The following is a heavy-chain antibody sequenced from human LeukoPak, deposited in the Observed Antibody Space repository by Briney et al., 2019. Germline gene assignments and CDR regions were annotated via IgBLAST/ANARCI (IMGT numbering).Heavy chain of an antibody. CDR2: ISGSGGST. J-gene: IGHJ4*02. CDR3: AKGEQWLVSPFDY. D-gene: IGHD6-19*01. CDR1: GFTFSSYS. Sequence: GGSLRLSCAASGFTFSSYSMNWVRQAPGKGLEWVSAISGSGGSTYYADSVKGRFTISRDNSKNTLYLQMNSLRAEDTAVYYCAKGEQWLVSPFDYWGQGTLVTVSS. V-gene: IGHV3-23*01.